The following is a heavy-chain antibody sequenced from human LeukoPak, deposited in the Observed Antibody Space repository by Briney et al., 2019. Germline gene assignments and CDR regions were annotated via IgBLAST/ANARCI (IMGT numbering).Heavy chain of an antibody. D-gene: IGHD3-16*01. CDR1: GYIFTGYY. V-gene: IGHV1-2*06. CDR3: ARDGGLIDGFDI. J-gene: IGHJ3*02. Sequence: ASVKVSCKTSGYIFTGYYMHWVRQAPGQGLEWLGRISPDHGGTVYAQNFEGRITMTRDTSVTTVCMELRRLTSDDTALFYCARDGGLIDGFDIWGQGTMVTVSS. CDR2: ISPDHGGT.